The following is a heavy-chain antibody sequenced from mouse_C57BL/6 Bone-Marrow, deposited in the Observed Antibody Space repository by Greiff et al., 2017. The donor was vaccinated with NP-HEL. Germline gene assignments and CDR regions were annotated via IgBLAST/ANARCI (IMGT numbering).Heavy chain of an antibody. CDR2: ISDGGSYT. CDR1: GFTFSSYA. D-gene: IGHD2-5*01. V-gene: IGHV5-4*01. Sequence: EVQLVESGGGLVKPGGSLKLSCAASGFTFSSYAMSWVRQTPEKRLEWVATISDGGSYTYYPDNVKGRFTISRDNAKNNLYLQMSHLKSEDTAMYYCARVSYYSNYDFDYWGQGTTLTVSS. J-gene: IGHJ2*01. CDR3: ARVSYYSNYDFDY.